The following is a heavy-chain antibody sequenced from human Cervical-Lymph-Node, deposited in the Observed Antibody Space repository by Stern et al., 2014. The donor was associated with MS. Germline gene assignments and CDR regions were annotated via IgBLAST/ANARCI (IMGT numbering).Heavy chain of an antibody. J-gene: IGHJ4*02. CDR3: ARDRRHYDPIGGSYFDS. CDR1: GGTFSSYA. V-gene: IGHV1-69*01. CDR2: IIPLLHTS. D-gene: IGHD3-16*01. Sequence: VQLVESGAEVKKPGSSVKVSCKASGGTFSSYAISWVRPAPGQGPEWMAGIIPLLHTSHYAQAVQGRFITTADESTSSAYMALGSRTTEDTAVYYCARDRRHYDPIGGSYFDSWGQGSLVTVSS.